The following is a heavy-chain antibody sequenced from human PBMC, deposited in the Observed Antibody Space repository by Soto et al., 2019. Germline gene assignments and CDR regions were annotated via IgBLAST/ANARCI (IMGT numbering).Heavy chain of an antibody. D-gene: IGHD4-17*01. CDR2: ISGSGGST. J-gene: IGHJ4*02. V-gene: IGHV3-23*01. CDR1: RFIFSSYG. CDR3: AKSPVEYGTSDY. Sequence: EVQVLESGGGLIQPGGTLRLSCAASRFIFSSYGMSWVRQAPGKGLEWVSGISGSGGSTWYADSVKGRFTISRDNSKKTLYLQMSSLRVDDTAVYYCAKSPVEYGTSDYWGQGTLVTVSS.